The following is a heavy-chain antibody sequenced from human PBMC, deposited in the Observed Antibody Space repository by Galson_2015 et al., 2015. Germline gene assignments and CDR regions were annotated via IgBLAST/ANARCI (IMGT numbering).Heavy chain of an antibody. V-gene: IGHV1-3*01. CDR3: ARVPGVIAVAGTFDY. J-gene: IGHJ4*02. Sequence: VKVSCKASGYTFISYAPHWVRQAPGQRLEWMGWINADNGNTKYSQKFQGRVTITRDTSANTAYMELSGLTSEDTAVYYCARVPGVIAVAGTFDYWGQGTLVTVSS. CDR2: INADNGNT. CDR1: GYTFISYA. D-gene: IGHD6-19*01.